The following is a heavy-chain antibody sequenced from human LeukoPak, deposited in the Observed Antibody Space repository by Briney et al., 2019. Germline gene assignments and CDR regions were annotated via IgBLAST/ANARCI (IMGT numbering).Heavy chain of an antibody. CDR2: IGGSSSTI. V-gene: IGHV3-48*04. CDR3: ARGGGSLRAFDY. CDR1: GFTFSNYA. J-gene: IGHJ4*02. D-gene: IGHD1-26*01. Sequence: GGSLRLSCAASGFTFSNYAMNWVRQAPGKGLEWVSYIGGSSSTIYYADSVKGRFTISRDNTKNSLYLQMSSLRAEDTAVYYCARGGGSLRAFDYWGQGALVTVSS.